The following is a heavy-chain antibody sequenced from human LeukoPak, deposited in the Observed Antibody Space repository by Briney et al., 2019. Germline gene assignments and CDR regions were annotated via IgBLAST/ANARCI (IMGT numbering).Heavy chain of an antibody. J-gene: IGHJ4*02. CDR3: AKVRPPLGSGWYYFDY. D-gene: IGHD6-19*01. CDR1: GFTFSSYG. CDR2: ISYDGSKK. V-gene: IGHV3-30*18. Sequence: GRSLRLSCAASGFTFSSYGMHWVRQAPGKGLEWVAVISYDGSKKYYADSVKGRFTISRDNSKNTLYLQMNSLRAEDTAVYYCAKVRPPLGSGWYYFDYWGQGTLVTVSS.